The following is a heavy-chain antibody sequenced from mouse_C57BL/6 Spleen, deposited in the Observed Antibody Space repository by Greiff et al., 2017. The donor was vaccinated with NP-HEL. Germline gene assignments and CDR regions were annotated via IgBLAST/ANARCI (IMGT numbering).Heavy chain of an antibody. CDR3: ARFVRNWDSWFAY. V-gene: IGHV1-7*01. D-gene: IGHD4-1*01. J-gene: IGHJ3*01. CDR1: GYTFTSYW. Sequence: QVQLQQSGAELAKPGASVKLSCKASGYTFTSYWMHWVKQRPGQGLEWIGYINPSSGYTKYNQKFKDKATLTADKSSSTAYMQLSSLTYEDSAVYYCARFVRNWDSWFAYWGQGTLVTVSA. CDR2: INPSSGYT.